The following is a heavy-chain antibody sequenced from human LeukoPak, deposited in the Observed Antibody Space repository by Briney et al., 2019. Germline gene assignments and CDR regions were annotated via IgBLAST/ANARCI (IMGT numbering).Heavy chain of an antibody. V-gene: IGHV4-61*02. D-gene: IGHD2-2*01. Sequence: SETLSLTCTVSGGSISSGSYYWSWIRQPAGKGLEWIGRIYTSGSTNYNPSLKSRVTISVDTSKNQFSLKLSSATAADTAVYYCARDHCSSTSCYDDGWFDPWGQGTLVTVSS. J-gene: IGHJ5*02. CDR2: IYTSGST. CDR1: GGSISSGSYY. CDR3: ARDHCSSTSCYDDGWFDP.